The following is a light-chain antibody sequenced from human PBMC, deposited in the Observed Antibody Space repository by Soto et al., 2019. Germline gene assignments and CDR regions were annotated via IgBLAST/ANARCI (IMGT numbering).Light chain of an antibody. CDR3: QQYNNWPLT. J-gene: IGKJ4*01. V-gene: IGKV3-15*01. Sequence: EIVMTQSPATLSVPPGERATLSCRASQSVSSNLAWYQQKPDQAPRLLIYGASTRATGIPARFSGSASGTEFTLTISSLQSEDFAVYYCQQYNNWPLTFGGGTKVEIK. CDR1: QSVSSN. CDR2: GAS.